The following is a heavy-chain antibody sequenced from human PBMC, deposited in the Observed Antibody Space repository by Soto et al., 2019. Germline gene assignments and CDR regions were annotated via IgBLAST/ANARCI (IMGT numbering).Heavy chain of an antibody. V-gene: IGHV3-30*18. CDR2: ISYDGSNK. D-gene: IGHD3-22*01. CDR1: GFTFSSYG. J-gene: IGHJ4*02. CDR3: AKAVSGYYSRNFDY. Sequence: QVQLVESGGGVVQPGRSLRPSCAASGFTFSSYGMHWVRQAPGKGLEWVAVISYDGSNKYYADSVKGRFTISRDNSKNPLYLQMNSLRAEDTAVYYCAKAVSGYYSRNFDYWGQGTLVTVSS.